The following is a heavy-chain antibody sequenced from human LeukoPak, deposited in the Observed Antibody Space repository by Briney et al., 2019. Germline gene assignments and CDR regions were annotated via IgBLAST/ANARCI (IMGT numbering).Heavy chain of an antibody. J-gene: IGHJ4*02. D-gene: IGHD6-13*01. CDR3: ARTPGYSSSWYYFDY. CDR2: IYHSGST. CDR1: GGSISSGGYS. V-gene: IGHV4-30-2*01. Sequence: SETLSLTCTVSGGSISSGGYSWSWIRQPPGKGLEWIGYIYHSGSTYYNPSLKSRVTISVDRSKNQFSLKLSSVTAADTAVYYCARTPGYSSSWYYFDYWGQGTLVTVSS.